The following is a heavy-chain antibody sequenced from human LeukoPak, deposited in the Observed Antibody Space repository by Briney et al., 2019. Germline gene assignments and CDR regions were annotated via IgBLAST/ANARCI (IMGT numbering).Heavy chain of an antibody. CDR2: IYYSGST. Sequence: SSETLSLTCTVSGGSISSYYWSWIRQPPGKGLEWIAYIYYSGSTNYNPSLKSRVTISVDTSQNQFSLRLNSVTAADTAVYYCARVPRATSYFDYWGQGTLVTVSS. D-gene: IGHD1-1*01. J-gene: IGHJ4*02. CDR3: ARVPRATSYFDY. CDR1: GGSISSYY. V-gene: IGHV4-59*08.